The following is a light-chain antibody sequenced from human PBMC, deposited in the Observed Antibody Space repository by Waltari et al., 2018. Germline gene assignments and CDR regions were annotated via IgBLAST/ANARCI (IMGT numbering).Light chain of an antibody. Sequence: QSALTQPASVSGSPGQSITISCPGTRSDVGGYHYVPWYQQYPGKAPNLMIDDVSNRPSGVSNRFSGSTSGNTASLTISVLQAEYEADYYCSSYISSSTLELFGGGTSLTVL. CDR1: RSDVGGYHY. CDR3: SSYISSSTLEL. J-gene: IGLJ2*01. CDR2: DVS. V-gene: IGLV2-14*03.